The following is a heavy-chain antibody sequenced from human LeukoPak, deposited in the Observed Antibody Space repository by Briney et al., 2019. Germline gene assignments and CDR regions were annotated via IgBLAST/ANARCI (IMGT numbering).Heavy chain of an antibody. CDR2: LHSDGGT. Sequence: PGGSLRLSCSESGATVWSSFRSWIRQTPGKGLEWVAILHSDGGTDYADSVRGRFTISRDNSKDIVYLQMNSLRVEDTALYYCARDRSGTYLDFRGQGTLVTVSS. CDR3: ARDRSGTYLDF. V-gene: IGHV3-66*01. D-gene: IGHD1-26*01. J-gene: IGHJ4*02. CDR1: GATVWSSF.